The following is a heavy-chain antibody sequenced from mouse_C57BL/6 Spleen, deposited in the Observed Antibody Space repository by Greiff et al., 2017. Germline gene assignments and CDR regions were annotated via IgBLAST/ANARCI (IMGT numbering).Heavy chain of an antibody. V-gene: IGHV3-8*01. CDR3: AGGPYYYAMDY. J-gene: IGHJ4*01. Sequence: EVQRVESGPGLANPSQTLSLTCSVTGSSITSDYWNWIRKFPGNKLEYMGYISFSGSTYYNPYLKSRISISRDTSKTQYYLQLNSVTTEDTATYYCAGGPYYYAMDYWGQGTSVTVSS. CDR2: ISFSGST. CDR1: GSSITSDY. D-gene: IGHD3-3*01.